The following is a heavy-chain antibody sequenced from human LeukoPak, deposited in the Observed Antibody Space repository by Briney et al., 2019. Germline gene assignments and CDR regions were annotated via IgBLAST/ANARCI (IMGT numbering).Heavy chain of an antibody. J-gene: IGHJ6*02. CDR1: GGSFSGYY. CDR2: INHSGST. D-gene: IGHD5-12*01. Sequence: SGTLSLTCAVYGGSFSGYYWSWIRQPPGKGLEWIGEINHSGSTNYNPSLKSRVTISVDTSKNQFSLKLSSVTAADTAVYYCARGRRYSGYGYVGMDVWGQGTTVTVSS. CDR3: ARGRRYSGYGYVGMDV. V-gene: IGHV4-34*01.